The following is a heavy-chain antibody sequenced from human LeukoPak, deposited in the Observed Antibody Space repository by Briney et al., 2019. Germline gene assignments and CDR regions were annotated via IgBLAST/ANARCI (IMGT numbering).Heavy chain of an antibody. CDR2: ISAYNGNT. CDR3: ASAPPKFVVVAAATSSWFDP. V-gene: IGHV1-18*01. CDR1: GYTFTSYG. D-gene: IGHD2-15*01. J-gene: IGHJ5*02. Sequence: VASVKVSCKASGYTFTSYGISWVRQAPGQGLEWMGWISAYNGNTNYAQKLQGRVTMTTDTSTSTAYMELRSLRSDDTAVYYCASAPPKFVVVAAATSSWFDPWGQGTLVTVSS.